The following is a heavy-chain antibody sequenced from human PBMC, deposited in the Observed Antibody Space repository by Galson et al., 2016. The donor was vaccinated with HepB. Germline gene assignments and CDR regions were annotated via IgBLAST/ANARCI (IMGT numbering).Heavy chain of an antibody. Sequence: SVKVSCKASGYSFSTYGIVWVRQAPGQGLEWMGWINAQNHNANYAQNLQGRVTMTTDTYTTTASVELRSLRADDTAVYYCARESFFGAGDFDYWGQGTLVTVSS. V-gene: IGHV1-18*01. D-gene: IGHD3-16*01. CDR3: ARESFFGAGDFDY. CDR2: INAQNHNA. CDR1: GYSFSTYG. J-gene: IGHJ4*02.